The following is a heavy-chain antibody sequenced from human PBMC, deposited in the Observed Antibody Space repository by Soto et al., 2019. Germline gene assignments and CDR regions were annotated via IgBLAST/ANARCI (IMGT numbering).Heavy chain of an antibody. CDR3: ARGSSNYDFWSGPLPLPYYYYGMDV. D-gene: IGHD3-3*01. CDR1: GGSISSGGYY. CDR2: IYYSGST. V-gene: IGHV4-31*03. Sequence: SETLSLTCTVSGGSISSGGYYWSWIRQHPGKGLEWIGYIYYSGSTYYNPSLKSRVTISVDTSKNQFSLKLSSVTAADTAVYYCARGSSNYDFWSGPLPLPYYYYGMDVSGQGITVTVSS. J-gene: IGHJ6*02.